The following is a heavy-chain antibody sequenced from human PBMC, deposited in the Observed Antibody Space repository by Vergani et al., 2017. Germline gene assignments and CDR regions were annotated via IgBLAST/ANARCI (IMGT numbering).Heavy chain of an antibody. CDR2: MNPNSGNT. V-gene: IGHV1-8*01. CDR3: ARNRMRSSSGRRSNWFDP. CDR1: GYTFTSYD. Sequence: QVQLVQSGAEVKKPGASVKVSCKASGYTFTSYDINWVRQATGQGLEWMGWMNPNSGNTGYAQKFQGRVTMTRNTSISTAYMDLSSLRSEDTAVYYCARNRMRSSSGRRSNWFDPWGQGTLVTVSS. D-gene: IGHD6-6*01. J-gene: IGHJ5*02.